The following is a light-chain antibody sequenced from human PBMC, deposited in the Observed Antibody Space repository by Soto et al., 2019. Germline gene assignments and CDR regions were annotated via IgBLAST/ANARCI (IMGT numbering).Light chain of an antibody. Sequence: EIVMTQSPATLSVSPGERATLSCRAGQSVSSNLAWYQQKPGQAPRLLIYGASTRATGIPARFSASGSGTEFTLTISSLQSEDFAVYYCHQYNNWPLTFGGGTKVEIK. V-gene: IGKV3D-15*01. J-gene: IGKJ4*01. CDR2: GAS. CDR1: QSVSSN. CDR3: HQYNNWPLT.